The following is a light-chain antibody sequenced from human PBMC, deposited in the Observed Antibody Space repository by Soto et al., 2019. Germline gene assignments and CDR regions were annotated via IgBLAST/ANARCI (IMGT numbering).Light chain of an antibody. J-gene: IGKJ1*01. V-gene: IGKV1-5*03. CDR3: QQYSRLWT. Sequence: DIQMTQSPSTLSASVGDRVTITCRATQNINNYLAWYQQKPGTAPNLLIYQVSSLESGVPSRFSGSGYGTEFTLTISSVQPDDFATYYCQQYSRLWTFGQGTKVEV. CDR2: QVS. CDR1: QNINNY.